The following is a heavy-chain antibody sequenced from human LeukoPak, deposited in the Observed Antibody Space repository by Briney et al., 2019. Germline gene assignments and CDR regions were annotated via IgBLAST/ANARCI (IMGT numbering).Heavy chain of an antibody. J-gene: IGHJ4*02. CDR2: FDPEDGET. D-gene: IGHD4-17*01. CDR1: GYTLTELS. Sequence: ASVKVSCKVSGYTLTELSMHWVRQAPGKGLEWMGGFDPEDGETIYAQKFQGRVTMTEDTSTDTAYMELSSLRSEDTAVYYCASPLRTYGDCAFDYWGQGTLVTVSS. V-gene: IGHV1-24*01. CDR3: ASPLRTYGDCAFDY.